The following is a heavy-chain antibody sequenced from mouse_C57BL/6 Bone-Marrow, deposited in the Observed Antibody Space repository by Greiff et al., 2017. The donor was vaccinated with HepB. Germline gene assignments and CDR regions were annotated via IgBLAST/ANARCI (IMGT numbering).Heavy chain of an antibody. Sequence: VKLVESGPELVKPGASVKISCKASGYTFTDYYINWVKQRPGQGLEWIGWIFPGSGSTYYNEKFKGKATLTVDKSSSTAYMLLSSLTSEDSAVYFCARGGGSSYDYYAMDYWGQGTSVTVSS. CDR2: IFPGSGST. D-gene: IGHD1-1*01. J-gene: IGHJ4*01. CDR3: ARGGGSSYDYYAMDY. V-gene: IGHV1-75*01. CDR1: GYTFTDYY.